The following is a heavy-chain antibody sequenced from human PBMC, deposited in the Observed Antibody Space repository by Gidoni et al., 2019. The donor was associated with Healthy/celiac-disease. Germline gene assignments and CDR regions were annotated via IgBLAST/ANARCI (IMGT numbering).Heavy chain of an antibody. CDR2: ISSSSSYI. D-gene: IGHD2-15*01. V-gene: IGHV3-21*01. Sequence: EVQLVESGGGLVKPGGSLRLSCAASGFTFSSYSMNWVRQAPGKGLEWVSSISSSSSYIYYADSVKGRFTISRDNAKNSLYLQMNSLRAEDTAVYYCARDLGYCSGGSCFWDWGQGTLVTVSS. CDR1: GFTFSSYS. CDR3: ARDLGYCSGGSCFWD. J-gene: IGHJ4*02.